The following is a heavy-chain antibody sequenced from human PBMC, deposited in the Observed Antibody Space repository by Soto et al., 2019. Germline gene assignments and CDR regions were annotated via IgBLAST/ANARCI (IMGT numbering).Heavy chain of an antibody. V-gene: IGHV3-33*01. J-gene: IGHJ4*02. CDR2: IWYDGSNK. D-gene: IGHD3-3*01. CDR1: GFTLSSYG. Sequence: PGGSLRLSCAACGFTLSSYGMHWVRQATGKGLEWVAVIWYDGSNKYYADSVKGRFTISRDNSKNTLYLQMNSLRAEDTAVYYCARDLRFLEWLFAYWGQGTLVTVSS. CDR3: ARDLRFLEWLFAY.